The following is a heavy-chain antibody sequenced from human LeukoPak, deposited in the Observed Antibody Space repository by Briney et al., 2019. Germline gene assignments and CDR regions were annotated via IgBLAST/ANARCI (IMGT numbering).Heavy chain of an antibody. CDR2: FDPVDGET. V-gene: IGHV1-24*01. CDR1: GYTLTELS. Sequence: ASVTVSCKVSGYTLTELSMHWVRQAPGKVLEWMGGFDPVDGETIYAQKFQGRVTMTEDTSTDTAYMELSSLRSEDTAVYYCATGVIYRGNVGYWGQGTLVTVSS. D-gene: IGHD3-16*02. J-gene: IGHJ4*02. CDR3: ATGVIYRGNVGY.